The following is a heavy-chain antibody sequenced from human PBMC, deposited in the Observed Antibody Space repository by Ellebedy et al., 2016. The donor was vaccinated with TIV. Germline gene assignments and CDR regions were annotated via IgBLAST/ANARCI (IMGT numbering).Heavy chain of an antibody. Sequence: SETLSLTXTVSGGSISSGDSYWSWIRQPPGKGLEWIGYIYYSGSTYYNPSLKSRVTISVDTSKNQFSLKLSSVTAADTAVYYCARDSRLNYFDYWGQGTLVTVSS. V-gene: IGHV4-30-4*01. CDR2: IYYSGST. D-gene: IGHD6-13*01. CDR3: ARDSRLNYFDY. J-gene: IGHJ4*02. CDR1: GGSISSGDSY.